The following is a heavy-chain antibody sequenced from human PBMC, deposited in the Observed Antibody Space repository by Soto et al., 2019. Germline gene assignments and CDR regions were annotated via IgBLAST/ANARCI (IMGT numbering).Heavy chain of an antibody. J-gene: IGHJ2*01. V-gene: IGHV4-4*07. CDR3: VLCATAGYFDL. CDR2: IYTSESP. Sequence: SETLSLTCTVSGGSISNYYWSWIRQPAGKGLEWIGRIYTSESPDYNPSLKSRVTMSVDTSKNQVSLKLSSLTAADTAVYYCVLCATAGYFDLWGRGTLVTVS. CDR1: GGSISNYY.